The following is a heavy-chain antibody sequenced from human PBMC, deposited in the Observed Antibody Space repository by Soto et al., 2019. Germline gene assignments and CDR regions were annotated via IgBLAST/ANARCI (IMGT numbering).Heavy chain of an antibody. D-gene: IGHD3-10*01. V-gene: IGHV4-59*08. CDR2: IYYSGST. Sequence: LSLTCTVSGGSISSYYWSWIRQPPGKGLEWIGYIYYSGSTNYNPSLKSRVTISVDTSKNQFSLKLSSVTAADTAVYYCARHSDGSGSYWPYYFDYWGQGTLVTVSS. CDR3: ARHSDGSGSYWPYYFDY. J-gene: IGHJ4*02. CDR1: GGSISSYY.